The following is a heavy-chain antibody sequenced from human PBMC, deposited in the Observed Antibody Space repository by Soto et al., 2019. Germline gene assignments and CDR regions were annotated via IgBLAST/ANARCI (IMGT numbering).Heavy chain of an antibody. V-gene: IGHV2-5*02. CDR1: GFSLSTSGVG. CDR2: IYWDDDK. CDR3: AHRPDCSSTNCRPVGAFDI. Sequence: SGPMLVNPTQTLTLTCTFSGFSLSTSGVGVGWIRQPPGKALEWLALIYWDDDKRYSPSLKSRLTITKDTSKNQVVLTMTNMDPVDTATYYCAHRPDCSSTNCRPVGAFDIWGQGTTVTVSS. J-gene: IGHJ3*02. D-gene: IGHD2-2*01.